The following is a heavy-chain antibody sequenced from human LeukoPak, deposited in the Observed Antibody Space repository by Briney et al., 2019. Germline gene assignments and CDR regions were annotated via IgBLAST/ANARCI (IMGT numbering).Heavy chain of an antibody. J-gene: IGHJ4*02. CDR1: GGSISSSNW. D-gene: IGHD3-22*01. CDR2: IYHSGST. CDR3: ARWYYYDSSGYYGVVGSFDY. Sequence: SGTLSLTCAVSGGSISSSNWWSWVRQPPGKGLEWIGEIYHSGSTNYNPSLKSRVTISVDKSKNQFSLKLSSVTAADTAVYYCARWYYYDSSGYYGVVGSFDYWGQGTLVTVSS. V-gene: IGHV4-4*02.